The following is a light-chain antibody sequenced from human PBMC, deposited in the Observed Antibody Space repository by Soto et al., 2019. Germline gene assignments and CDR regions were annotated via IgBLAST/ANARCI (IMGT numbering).Light chain of an antibody. CDR1: QSVSSY. V-gene: IGKV3-11*01. Sequence: EIVFTQSPATLSLSPGERATLSCRASQSVSSYLGWYQQKPGQAPRLLISDASNRATGIPARFSGSGSGTDFTLTISSLEPEDFAVYYFQQRGNWPPTFGPGTKVDIK. J-gene: IGKJ3*01. CDR2: DAS. CDR3: QQRGNWPPT.